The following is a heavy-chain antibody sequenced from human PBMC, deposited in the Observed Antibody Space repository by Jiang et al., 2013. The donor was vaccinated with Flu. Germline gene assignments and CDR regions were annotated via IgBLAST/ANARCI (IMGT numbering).Heavy chain of an antibody. V-gene: IGHV1-18*01. J-gene: IGHJ4*02. CDR2: QRLTIGNT. Sequence: GQGLEWIGMDQRLTIGNTNYAQKLQGRVTMTTDTSTSTAYMELRSLRSDDTAVYYCARRFGTPAITMIVVLNLLFDYWGQGTLVTVSS. CDR3: ARRFGTPAITMIVVLNLLFDY. D-gene: IGHD3-22*01.